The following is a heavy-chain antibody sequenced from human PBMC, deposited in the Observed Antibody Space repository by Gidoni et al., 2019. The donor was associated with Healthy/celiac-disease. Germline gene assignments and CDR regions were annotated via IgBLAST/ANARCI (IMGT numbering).Heavy chain of an antibody. CDR1: GFTFSSYW. CDR3: AREKWIQLWKTGGWFDP. Sequence: EVQLVESGGGLVQPGGSLRLSCAASGFTFSSYWMSWVRQAPGKGLEWVANIKQDGSEKYYVDSVKGRFTISRDNAKNSLYLQMNSLRSEDTAVYYCAREKWIQLWKTGGWFDPWGQGTLVTVSS. D-gene: IGHD5-18*01. V-gene: IGHV3-7*01. J-gene: IGHJ5*02. CDR2: IKQDGSEK.